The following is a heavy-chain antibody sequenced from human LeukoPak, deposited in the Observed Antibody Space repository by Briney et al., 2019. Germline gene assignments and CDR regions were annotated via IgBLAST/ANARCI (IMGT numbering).Heavy chain of an antibody. D-gene: IGHD3-22*01. CDR2: INPNSGGT. Sequence: ASVKVSCKASGYTFTGYYMHWVRQAPGQGLEWMGWINPNSGGTNYAQKFQGRVTMTRDTSISTAYMELSRLRSDDTAVYYCARVSVYYDSSGYYGHFDYWGQGTLVTVSS. V-gene: IGHV1-2*02. CDR3: ARVSVYYDSSGYYGHFDY. CDR1: GYTFTGYY. J-gene: IGHJ4*02.